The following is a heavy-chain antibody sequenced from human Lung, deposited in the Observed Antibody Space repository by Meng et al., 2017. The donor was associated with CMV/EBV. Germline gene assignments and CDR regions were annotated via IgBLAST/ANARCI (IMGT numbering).Heavy chain of an antibody. V-gene: IGHV1-46*01. CDR3: ARGVKDRGQSSASNPYSSGWYYFDY. Sequence: ASXXVSXKASGYTFTSSYMHWVRQAPGQGLEWMGIINPSGGSTSYAQKFQGRVTMTRDTSTSTVYMELSSLRSEDTAVYYCARGVKDRGQSSASNPYSSGWYYFDYWGQGXLVTVSS. CDR2: INPSGGST. D-gene: IGHD6-19*01. CDR1: GYTFTSSY. J-gene: IGHJ4*02.